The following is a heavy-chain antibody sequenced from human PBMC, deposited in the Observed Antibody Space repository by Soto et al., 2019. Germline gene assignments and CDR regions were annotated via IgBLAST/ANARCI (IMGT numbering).Heavy chain of an antibody. CDR1: GGSISSYY. CDR2: IYYSGST. Sequence: SETLSLTCTVSGGSISSYYWSWIRQPPGKGLEWIGYIYYSGSTNYNPSLKSRVTISVDTSKNQFSLKLSSVTAADTAVYYCARRYGPGFDYWGPGTLVTVSS. V-gene: IGHV4-59*08. CDR3: ARRYGPGFDY. J-gene: IGHJ4*02. D-gene: IGHD4-17*01.